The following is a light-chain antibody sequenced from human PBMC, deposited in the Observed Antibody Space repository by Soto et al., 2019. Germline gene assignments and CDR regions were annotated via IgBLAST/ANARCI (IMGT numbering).Light chain of an antibody. CDR1: QGISNY. CDR2: AAS. V-gene: IGKV1-27*01. J-gene: IGKJ1*01. Sequence: DFQMTQSPSSLSASVGDRVTITCRASQGISNYLAWYQQKPGKVPKLLISAASTLKSGVPSRFSGSGSGTEFNLTTSSLQPEEVATYYCQKYNSAPETFGQGTKVEIK. CDR3: QKYNSAPET.